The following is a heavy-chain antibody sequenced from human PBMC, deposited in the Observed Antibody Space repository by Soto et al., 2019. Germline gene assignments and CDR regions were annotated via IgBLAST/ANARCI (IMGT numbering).Heavy chain of an antibody. CDR1: GFTVSGYG. Sequence: QVQVVESGGGVVQPGRSLRLSCAASGFTVSGYGMHWVRQAPGKGLEWVALISYDGSNKDYADSVKGRFTISRDNSKNTLYLQMNSLRDEDTGVYYCVRCWGTGDGSNLGYNWFDPWGQGTLVTVSS. D-gene: IGHD1-1*01. V-gene: IGHV3-30*03. CDR3: VRCWGTGDGSNLGYNWFDP. CDR2: ISYDGSNK. J-gene: IGHJ5*02.